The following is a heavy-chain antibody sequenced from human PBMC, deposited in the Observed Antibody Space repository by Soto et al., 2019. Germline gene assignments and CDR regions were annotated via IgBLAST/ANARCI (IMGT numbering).Heavy chain of an antibody. D-gene: IGHD2-2*01. CDR3: ARDRGDIVVVPAGSRSFWRLIGAFDI. CDR1: GFSFSSYS. J-gene: IGHJ3*02. CDR2: ISSSSSTI. V-gene: IGHV3-48*01. Sequence: PGGSLSLSCAASGFSFSSYSMNWVRQAPGKGLEWVSYISSSSSTIYYADSVKGRFTISRDNAKNSLYLQMNSLRAEDTAVYYCARDRGDIVVVPAGSRSFWRLIGAFDIWGQGTMVTVSS.